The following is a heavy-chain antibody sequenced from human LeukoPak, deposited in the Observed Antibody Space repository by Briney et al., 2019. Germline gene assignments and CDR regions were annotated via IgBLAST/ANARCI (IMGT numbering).Heavy chain of an antibody. D-gene: IGHD3-22*01. J-gene: IGHJ4*02. CDR3: ARHYYDSNGYYYLDY. CDR1: GYKFTSYW. Sequence: GESLKISCKGSGYKFTSYWIGWVRQMPGKGLEWMGIIYPGDSDTTYSPSFQGQVTISADKSISTAYLQWSSLKTSDTGMYYCARHYYDSNGYYYLDYWGQGTLVTVSP. V-gene: IGHV5-51*01. CDR2: IYPGDSDT.